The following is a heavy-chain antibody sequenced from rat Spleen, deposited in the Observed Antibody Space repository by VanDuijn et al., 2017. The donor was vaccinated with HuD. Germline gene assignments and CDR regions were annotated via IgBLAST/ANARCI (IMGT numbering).Heavy chain of an antibody. V-gene: IGHV5-22*01. CDR2: ITYDGSST. J-gene: IGHJ2*01. CDR3: AREGNIGTTFFDY. CDR1: GFTFSDYY. Sequence: EVQLVESGGGLVQPGRSLKLSCAASGFTFSDYYMAWVRQAPKKGLEWVASITYDGSSTYYGDSVKGRFTVSIDNAKSTLYLQMDSLRSEDTATYYCAREGNIGTTFFDYWGQGVMVTVSS. D-gene: IGHD1-5*01.